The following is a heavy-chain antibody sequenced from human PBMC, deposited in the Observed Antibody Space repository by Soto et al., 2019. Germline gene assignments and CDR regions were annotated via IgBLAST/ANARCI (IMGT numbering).Heavy chain of an antibody. CDR3: VRISGWYAFDI. D-gene: IGHD6-19*01. CDR1: GYTFTSYA. V-gene: IGHV1-3*01. Sequence: QVQLVQSGAEVKKPGASVKVSCKASGYTFTSYAMHWVRQAPGQRLEWMGWINAGNGNTKYSQKFQGRVTITRDTSASTAYMELSSLRSEDTAVYYCVRISGWYAFDIWGQGTMVTVSS. J-gene: IGHJ3*02. CDR2: INAGNGNT.